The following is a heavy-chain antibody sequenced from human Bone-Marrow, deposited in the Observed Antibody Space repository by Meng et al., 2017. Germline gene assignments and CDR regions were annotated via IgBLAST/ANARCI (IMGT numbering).Heavy chain of an antibody. D-gene: IGHD6-13*01. Sequence: QVQRVRGGAEVKKPGPSVKVSCNPSGSVFTGYVLHGVPQAAGQGLEWMGRIDPNSGVTEYAHKFHGRVTVPGDTSIATAYMELRRLTSDDTAVYYCARDENISAAGKLFGDYWGQGTLVTVSS. CDR3: ARDENISAAGKLFGDY. CDR1: GSVFTGYV. J-gene: IGHJ4*02. V-gene: IGHV1-2*06. CDR2: IDPNSGVT.